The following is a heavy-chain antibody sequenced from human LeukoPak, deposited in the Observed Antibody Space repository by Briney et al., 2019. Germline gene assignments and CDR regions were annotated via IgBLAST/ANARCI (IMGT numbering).Heavy chain of an antibody. CDR3: ATGLTSPFDY. D-gene: IGHD3-16*01. V-gene: IGHV1-2*02. J-gene: IGHJ4*02. Sequence: ASVKVSCKASGGTFISYAISWVRQAPGQGLEWMGWINPNSGVTNYAQNFQGRVTLTRDTSINTAYMELSRLTSDDTALYYCATGLTSPFDYWGQGTLVTVSS. CDR1: GGTFISYA. CDR2: INPNSGVT.